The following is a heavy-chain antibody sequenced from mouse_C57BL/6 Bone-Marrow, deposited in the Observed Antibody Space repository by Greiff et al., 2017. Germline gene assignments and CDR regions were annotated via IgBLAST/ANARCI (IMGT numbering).Heavy chain of an antibody. CDR1: GYSFTGYY. J-gene: IGHJ2*01. CDR3: APGVTSPYYFDY. D-gene: IGHD2-2*01. CDR2: ISPSTGGT. Sequence: VQLQQSGPELVKPGASVKISCKASGYSFTGYYMNWVKQSPEKSLEWIGVISPSTGGTTNNQKSKAKGTLTVDKSYSTANMQLKSLTAEDSAVSYSAPGVTSPYYFDYWCRGTTLTVS. V-gene: IGHV1-42*01.